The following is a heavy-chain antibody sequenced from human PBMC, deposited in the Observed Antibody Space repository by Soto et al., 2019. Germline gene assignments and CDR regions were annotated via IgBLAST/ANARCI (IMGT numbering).Heavy chain of an antibody. J-gene: IGHJ4*02. D-gene: IGHD4-17*01. CDR2: IYYSGTT. Sequence: PSETLSLTCPVSGGYISSGCYYWSWIRQPPGKGLEWIGSIYYSGTTYYNPSLKSRVTISVDTSKNQFSLKLSSVTAADTAVYYCARASTTVTTLDYWGQGTLVTVSS. V-gene: IGHV4-39*07. CDR3: ARASTTVTTLDY. CDR1: GGYISSGCYY.